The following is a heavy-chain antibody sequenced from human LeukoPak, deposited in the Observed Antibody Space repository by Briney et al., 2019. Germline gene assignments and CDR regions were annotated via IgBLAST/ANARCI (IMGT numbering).Heavy chain of an antibody. CDR2: ISAYNGNT. V-gene: IGHV1-18*01. CDR3: ARGSPPRVYYDRSGYYSYYFDY. CDR1: GYTFTSYG. D-gene: IGHD3-22*01. Sequence: VASVKVSCKASGYTFTSYGISWVRQAPGQGLEWMGWISAYNGNTNYAQKLQGRVTMTTDTSTSTAYVELRSLRSDDTAVYYCARGSPPRVYYDRSGYYSYYFDYWGQGTLVTVSS. J-gene: IGHJ4*02.